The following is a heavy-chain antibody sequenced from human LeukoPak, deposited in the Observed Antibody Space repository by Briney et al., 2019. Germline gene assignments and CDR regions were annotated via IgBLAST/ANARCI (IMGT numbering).Heavy chain of an antibody. J-gene: IGHJ5*02. CDR3: ARRDAYNYVT. V-gene: IGHV5-51*01. D-gene: IGHD5-24*01. CDR2: IYPGASDT. Sequence: HGESLKISCKGSRYSFTSYWIGWVRQMPGKGLEWMGVIYPGASDTRYSPSFQGQVTISADKSITTAYLPWSSLKASDSAMYYCARRDAYNYVTWGQGTLVTVSS. CDR1: RYSFTSYW.